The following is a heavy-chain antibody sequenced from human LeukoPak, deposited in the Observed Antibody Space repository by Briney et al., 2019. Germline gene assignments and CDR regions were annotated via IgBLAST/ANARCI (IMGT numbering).Heavy chain of an antibody. Sequence: SETLSLTCTVSGGSISSGGYYWSWIRQHPGKGLEWIGYIYYGGSTYYNPSLKSRVTISVDTSKNQFSLKLSSVTAADTAVYYCARVVGGLVQGSFYFDYWGQGTLVTVSS. CDR3: ARVVGGLVQGSFYFDY. CDR1: GGSISSGGYY. D-gene: IGHD3-10*01. J-gene: IGHJ4*02. CDR2: IYYGGST. V-gene: IGHV4-31*03.